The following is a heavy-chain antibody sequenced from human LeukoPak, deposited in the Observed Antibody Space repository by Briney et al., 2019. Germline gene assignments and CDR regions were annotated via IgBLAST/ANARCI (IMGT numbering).Heavy chain of an antibody. CDR3: AKSWFYDSSAYPSGAFDI. CDR1: GFTFSSYT. Sequence: GGSLRLSCSASGFTFSSYTMHWVRQAPGKGLEYVSAISSNGDTTSYADSVKGRFTISRDNSKNTLYLQMSSLRAEDTAVYYCAKSWFYDSSAYPSGAFDIWGQGTMVTVSS. CDR2: ISSNGDTT. V-gene: IGHV3-64D*06. D-gene: IGHD3-22*01. J-gene: IGHJ3*02.